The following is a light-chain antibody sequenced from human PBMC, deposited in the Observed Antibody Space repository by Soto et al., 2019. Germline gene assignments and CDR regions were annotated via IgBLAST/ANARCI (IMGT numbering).Light chain of an antibody. J-gene: IGKJ4*01. V-gene: IGKV4-1*01. CDR1: QSVLYNSNNKNY. CDR3: QQHYRSPLT. CDR2: WAS. Sequence: DIVMTQSPDSLAVSLGETATINCKSSQSVLYNSNNKNYLAWYQQKPGQPPKLLFYWASTRESGVPDRFSGSGSGTEFTLTISSLQAEDAAVYYCQQHYRSPLTFGGGTKVEI.